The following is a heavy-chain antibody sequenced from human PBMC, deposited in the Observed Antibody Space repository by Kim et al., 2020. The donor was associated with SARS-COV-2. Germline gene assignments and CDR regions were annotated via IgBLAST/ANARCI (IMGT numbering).Heavy chain of an antibody. V-gene: IGHV3-9*01. J-gene: IGHJ6*02. CDR1: GLRFDDYA. D-gene: IGHD3-16*02. CDR2: ISWNGDNR. CDR3: ARSGAGTYPQGAYYYGLDV. Sequence: GGSLRLSCAASGLRFDDYALHWVRQPPGKGLEWVSGISWNGDNRGYADSVMGRFTISRDNAKNSLYLQMNELRPDDTALYYCARSGAGTYPQGAYYYGLDVWGQGTTVTVSS.